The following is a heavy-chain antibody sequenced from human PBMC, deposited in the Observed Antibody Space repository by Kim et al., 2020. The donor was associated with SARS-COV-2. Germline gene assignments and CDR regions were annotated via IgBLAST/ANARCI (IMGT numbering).Heavy chain of an antibody. D-gene: IGHD2-15*01. CDR3: ARERWSGNSRYFDF. V-gene: IGHV4-59*01. J-gene: IGHJ4*02. Sequence: SPPLKGRVTISLDTSKNQFFLRLNSVTAADTAMYYCARERWSGNSRYFDFWGRGTLVTVSS.